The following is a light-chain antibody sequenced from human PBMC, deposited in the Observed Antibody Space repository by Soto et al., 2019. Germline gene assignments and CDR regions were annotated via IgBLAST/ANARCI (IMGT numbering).Light chain of an antibody. J-gene: IGKJ1*01. V-gene: IGKV3-15*01. CDR1: QSVSSN. Sequence: EIVMTQSPGTLSVSPRERATLSCRAGQSVSSNLAWYQQRPGQAPRLLIYGASTRATGIPARFSGSGSGTEFTLTISSLQSEDFAIYYCQQNNDWPWTSGQGTKVEIK. CDR3: QQNNDWPWT. CDR2: GAS.